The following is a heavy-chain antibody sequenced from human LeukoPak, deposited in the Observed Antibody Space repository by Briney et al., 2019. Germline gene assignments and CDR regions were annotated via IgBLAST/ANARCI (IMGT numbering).Heavy chain of an antibody. D-gene: IGHD3-10*01. CDR1: GGSFSGYY. V-gene: IGHV4-34*11. J-gene: IGHJ3*02. CDR2: IYYSGNT. Sequence: SETLSLTCAVYGGSFSGYYWSWIRQAPGKGLEWIGYIYYSGNTNTYNPSLKSRATISLYTSRKYFSLKLSSVTAADTAVYYCARDEFGAFDIWGQGTMVTVSS. CDR3: ARDEFGAFDI.